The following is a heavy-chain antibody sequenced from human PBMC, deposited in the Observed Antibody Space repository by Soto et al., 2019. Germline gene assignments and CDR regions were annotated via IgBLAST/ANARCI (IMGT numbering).Heavy chain of an antibody. Sequence: SVKVSCKTSGGTFGSYAISWVRQAPGQGLEWMGGIIPIFSTPNYAQKFQGRVTITADESTSTAYMELSSLRSEDTAVYYCARAPGGPGIAEYWGQGTLVTVSS. V-gene: IGHV1-69*13. CDR3: ARAPGGPGIAEY. CDR1: GGTFGSYA. J-gene: IGHJ4*02. CDR2: IIPIFSTP. D-gene: IGHD6-13*01.